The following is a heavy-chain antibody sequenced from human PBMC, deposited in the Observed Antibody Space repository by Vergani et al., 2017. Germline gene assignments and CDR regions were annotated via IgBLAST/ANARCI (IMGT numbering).Heavy chain of an antibody. CDR3: ARDRVTIFGVGPYYYYGMDV. Sequence: QVQLQESGPGLVKPSETLSLTCTVSGGSISSYYWSWIRQPPGKGLEWIGYIYYSGSTNYNPSLKSRVTISVDTSKNQFSLKLSSVTAADTAVYYCARDRVTIFGVGPYYYYGMDVWGQGTTVTVSS. V-gene: IGHV4-59*01. CDR2: IYYSGST. D-gene: IGHD3-3*01. CDR1: GGSISSYY. J-gene: IGHJ6*02.